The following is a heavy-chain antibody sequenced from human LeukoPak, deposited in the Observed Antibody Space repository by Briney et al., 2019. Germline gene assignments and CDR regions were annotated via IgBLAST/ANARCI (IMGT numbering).Heavy chain of an antibody. CDR3: ARDHYYDSSGYSDY. Sequence: ASVKVSCKASGYTFTSYGISWVRQAPGQGLEWMGWISAYNGNTNYAQKLQDRVTMTTDTSTSTAYMELRSLRSDDTAVYYCARDHYYDSSGYSDYWGQGTLVTVSS. D-gene: IGHD3-22*01. J-gene: IGHJ4*02. CDR2: ISAYNGNT. CDR1: GYTFTSYG. V-gene: IGHV1-18*01.